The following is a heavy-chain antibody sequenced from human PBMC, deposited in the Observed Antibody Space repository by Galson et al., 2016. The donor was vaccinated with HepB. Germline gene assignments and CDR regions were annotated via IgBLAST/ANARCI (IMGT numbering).Heavy chain of an antibody. D-gene: IGHD3-10*01. J-gene: IGHJ4*02. V-gene: IGHV3-23*01. CDR3: TGVGPSGYYFDY. Sequence: SLRLSCAASGFAFSSYAVTWVRQAPGKGLEWVSSISGSGQNTYYGDSVNGRFTISRDNSKNTLYLQMNSLSAEDTAIYYCTGVGPSGYYFDYWGQGALVTVSS. CDR1: GFAFSSYA. CDR2: ISGSGQNT.